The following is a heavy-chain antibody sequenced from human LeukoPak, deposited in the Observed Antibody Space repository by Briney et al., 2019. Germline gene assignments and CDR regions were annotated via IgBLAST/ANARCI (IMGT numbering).Heavy chain of an antibody. CDR1: GYSFIDSY. Sequence: GASVKVSCKTSGYSFIDSYMQWVRQAPGQGLEWMGWINPKTGDTKYAQTFQGRVTMTRDTSIRTTYMELSSLRSDDTAIYYCGSEATAIGGVIVRVAYLGQGTLVSVSS. CDR2: INPKTGDT. CDR3: GSEATAIGGVIVRVAY. V-gene: IGHV1-2*02. D-gene: IGHD3-16*02. J-gene: IGHJ4*02.